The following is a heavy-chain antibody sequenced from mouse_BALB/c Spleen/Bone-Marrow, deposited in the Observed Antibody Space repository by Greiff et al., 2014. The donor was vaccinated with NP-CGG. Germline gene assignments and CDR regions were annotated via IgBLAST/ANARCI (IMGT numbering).Heavy chain of an antibody. CDR1: GYTFTSYY. D-gene: IGHD3-3*01. CDR3: AREGDSYAMDY. CDR2: IYPGNVNT. V-gene: IGHV1S56*01. J-gene: IGHJ4*01. Sequence: QVHVKQSGPELVKPGASVRISCKASGYTFTSYYIHWAKQRPGQGLEWIGWIYPGNVNTKYREKFKGKATLTADKSSSTAYMQLSSLTSEDSAVYFCAREGDSYAMDYWGQGTSVTVSS.